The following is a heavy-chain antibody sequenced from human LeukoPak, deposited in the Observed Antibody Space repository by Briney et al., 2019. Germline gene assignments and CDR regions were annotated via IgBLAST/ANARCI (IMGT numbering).Heavy chain of an antibody. CDR3: ASLKDFADYFDF. V-gene: IGHV4-59*08. Sequence: SETLTLTCTVSGGSISSYYWSWIRQPPGKGLEWIGYIYYSGSTNYNPSLKTRVTISVDTSKNQFYLKLNSVTAADTAVYYCASLKDFADYFDFWGQGTLVTVSS. CDR2: IYYSGST. CDR1: GGSISSYY. D-gene: IGHD3-3*01. J-gene: IGHJ4*02.